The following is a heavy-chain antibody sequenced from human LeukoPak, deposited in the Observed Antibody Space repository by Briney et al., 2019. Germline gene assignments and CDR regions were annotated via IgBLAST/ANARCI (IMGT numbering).Heavy chain of an antibody. D-gene: IGHD2-15*01. Sequence: SETLSLTCAVYGGSFSGYYWSWIRQPPGKGLEWIGEINHSGSTNYNPSLKSRVTISVDTSKNQFSLKLSSVTAADTAVSYCARGVGYCSGGSCYFFTPDPPYLDYWGQGTLVTVSS. V-gene: IGHV4-34*01. CDR1: GGSFSGYY. CDR2: INHSGST. J-gene: IGHJ4*02. CDR3: ARGVGYCSGGSCYFFTPDPPYLDY.